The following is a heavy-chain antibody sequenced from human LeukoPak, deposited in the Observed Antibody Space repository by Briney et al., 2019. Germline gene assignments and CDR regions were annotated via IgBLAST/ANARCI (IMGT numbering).Heavy chain of an antibody. CDR3: ARDEIVGAIHYFDY. CDR2: IRYDGSNK. J-gene: IGHJ4*02. D-gene: IGHD1-26*01. CDR1: GFTFSGFG. V-gene: IGHV3-30*02. Sequence: GGSLRLSCAASGFTFSGFGMHWVRQVPDKGLAWVAFIRYDGSNKYYADSVKGRFTISRDNSKNTLYLQMNSLRAEDTAVYYCARDEIVGAIHYFDYWGQGTLVTVSS.